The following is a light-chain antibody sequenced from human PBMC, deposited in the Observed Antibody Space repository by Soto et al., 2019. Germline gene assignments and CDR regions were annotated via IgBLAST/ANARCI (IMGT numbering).Light chain of an antibody. J-gene: IGLJ3*02. CDR2: YND. Sequence: QAVVTQSPSVSGAPRQSVNISCSGNNSNIGSNAVHWYQQLPGKAPKLLMYYNDMLPPGVSDRFSGSKSGTSASLAISGLQSEDEGDYYCATWDDRLTAWVFGGGTKLTVL. CDR1: NSNIGSNA. V-gene: IGLV1-36*01. CDR3: ATWDDRLTAWV.